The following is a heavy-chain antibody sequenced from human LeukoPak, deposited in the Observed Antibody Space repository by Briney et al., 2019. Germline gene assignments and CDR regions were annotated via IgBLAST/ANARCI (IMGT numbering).Heavy chain of an antibody. CDR3: ATYRQVQVPFEC. V-gene: IGHV3-30*02. Sequence: GGSLRLSCAASGFTFSSYGIHWVRQAPGKGLEWVAFIQYDGSNKYYADSVKGRFTISRDNSKSTLSLQMNSLRAEDTAIYYCATYRQVQVPFECWGQGTLVTVSS. CDR1: GFTFSSYG. CDR2: IQYDGSNK. D-gene: IGHD5-18*01. J-gene: IGHJ4*02.